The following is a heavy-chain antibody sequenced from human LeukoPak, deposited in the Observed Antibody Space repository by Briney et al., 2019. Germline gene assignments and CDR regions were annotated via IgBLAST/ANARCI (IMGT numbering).Heavy chain of an antibody. J-gene: IGHJ4*02. CDR2: MYYTGGT. D-gene: IGHD5-24*01. Sequence: PSETLSLTCTVSGGSIGSASSYWAWIRQPPGKGLEWIGIMYYTGGTYYNPSLKSRVTISGDTSKNQFSLKLSSVTAADTAVYYCASPGGNRWLQVYHFDYWGQGTLVTVSS. CDR1: GGSIGSASSY. V-gene: IGHV4-39*01. CDR3: ASPGGNRWLQVYHFDY.